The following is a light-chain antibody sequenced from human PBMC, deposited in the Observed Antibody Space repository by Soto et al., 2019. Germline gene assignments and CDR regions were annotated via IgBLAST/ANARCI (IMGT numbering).Light chain of an antibody. CDR3: QQYGNSLWT. CDR1: QSVGSRF. J-gene: IGKJ1*01. V-gene: IGKV3-20*01. CDR2: SAS. Sequence: EIVLTQSPGTLSLSPGERATLSCRASQSVGSRFLAWYQQKPVQAPRLLIYSASSRATGIPDRFSGSGSGTDFTLTISRLEPEDFAVYSCQQYGNSLWTFGQGTKVDIK.